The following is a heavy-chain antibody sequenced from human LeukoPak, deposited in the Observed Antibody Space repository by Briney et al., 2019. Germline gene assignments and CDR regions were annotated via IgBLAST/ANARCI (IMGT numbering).Heavy chain of an antibody. CDR3: AKDQGGYASNFDY. Sequence: GGSLRLSCAASGFTFDDYAMHWVRQAPGKGLEWVSGINWNSGSIGYADSVKGRFTISRDNAKNSLYLQMNSLRAEDTALYYCAKDQGGYASNFDYWGRGTLVTVSS. D-gene: IGHD5-12*01. CDR1: GFTFDDYA. V-gene: IGHV3-9*01. CDR2: INWNSGSI. J-gene: IGHJ4*02.